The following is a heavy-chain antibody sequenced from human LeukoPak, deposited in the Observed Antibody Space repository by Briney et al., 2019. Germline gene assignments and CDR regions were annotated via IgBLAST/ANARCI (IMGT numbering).Heavy chain of an antibody. CDR3: ARHAGRGSSDYCGVLL. D-gene: IGHD3-22*01. CDR1: GFTFTSSG. Sequence: PGGSLRLSCPVSGFTFTSSGMPRVRQAPGKGLEWVAVIWYDGSNKYYADSVKGRFTISRDNSKNTLYLEMHSLRAEDTAVYYCARHAGRGSSDYCGVLLWGRGTLVTVSS. CDR2: IWYDGSNK. V-gene: IGHV3-33*01. J-gene: IGHJ4*02.